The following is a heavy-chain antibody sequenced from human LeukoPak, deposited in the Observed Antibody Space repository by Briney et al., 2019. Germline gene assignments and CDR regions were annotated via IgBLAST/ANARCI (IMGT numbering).Heavy chain of an antibody. CDR2: ISSSSSYI. CDR3: ARGSTVTNFDY. J-gene: IGHJ4*02. D-gene: IGHD4-17*01. V-gene: IGHV3-21*01. Sequence: GGSLRLSCAASGFPVSSNYMNRVRQAPGKGLEWVSSISSSSSYIYYADSVKGRFTISRDNAKNSLYLQMNSLRAEDTAVYYCARGSTVTNFDYWGQGTLVTVSS. CDR1: GFPVSSNY.